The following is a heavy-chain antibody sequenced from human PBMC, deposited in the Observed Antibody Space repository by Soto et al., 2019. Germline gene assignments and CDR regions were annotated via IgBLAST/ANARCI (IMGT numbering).Heavy chain of an antibody. CDR1: GYSFTNNC. CDR2: INPGDSDT. CDR3: SRRDNNGWPDH. J-gene: IGHJ5*02. Sequence: GESLKISCGASGYSFTNNCIGWVRQTPGKGLEWMAIINPGDSDTRYSPSFEGQVTISADKSISTAYLQLSSLRASDTGMYYCSRRDNNGWPDHWGQGTLVTVSS. V-gene: IGHV5-51*01. D-gene: IGHD6-19*01.